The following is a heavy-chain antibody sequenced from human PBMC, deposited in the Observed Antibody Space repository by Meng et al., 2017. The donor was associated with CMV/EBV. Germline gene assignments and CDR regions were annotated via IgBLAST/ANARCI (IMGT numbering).Heavy chain of an antibody. CDR3: VRDQGGESMIAVLIERFGMDV. V-gene: IGHV3-30*04. Sequence: GESLKISCVASGFTFNTYAMHWVRQAPGKGLEWVAVISYDGSNKYTADSVQGRLTISRDNSKNNLYLQMNSLTVEDTAVYYCVRDQGGESMIAVLIERFGMDVWGQGTTVTVSS. CDR1: GFTFNTYA. J-gene: IGHJ6*02. D-gene: IGHD3-22*01. CDR2: ISYDGSNK.